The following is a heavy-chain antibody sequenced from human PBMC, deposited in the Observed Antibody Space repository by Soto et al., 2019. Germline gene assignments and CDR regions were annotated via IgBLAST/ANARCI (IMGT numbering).Heavy chain of an antibody. Sequence: PGESLKISCNGSGYTFTSYWIGWVRQMPGKGREWMGIIYPGDSDTRYSTSFQSQVHISAEKSTSTAYLQGRSLKASDTAMYSCSSRNVEGDYYGMDVCDQATTVIVSS. CDR3: SSRNVEGDYYGMDV. CDR1: GYTFTSYW. D-gene: IGHD3-16*01. J-gene: IGHJ6*02. V-gene: IGHV5-51*01. CDR2: IYPGDSDT.